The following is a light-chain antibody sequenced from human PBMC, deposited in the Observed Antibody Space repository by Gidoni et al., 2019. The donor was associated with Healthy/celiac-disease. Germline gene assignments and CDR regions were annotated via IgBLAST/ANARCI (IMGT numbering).Light chain of an antibody. CDR3: QQYGTPMYT. CDR1: QSVSSSY. J-gene: IGKJ2*01. Sequence: EMVLTQSQGTLSLSPGERATLSCRASQSVSSSYLAWYQQKPGQAPRLLIYGASSSATGIPDRFSGSGSGTDFTLTISRLEPEDFAVYYCQQYGTPMYTFGQGTKLEIK. V-gene: IGKV3-20*01. CDR2: GAS.